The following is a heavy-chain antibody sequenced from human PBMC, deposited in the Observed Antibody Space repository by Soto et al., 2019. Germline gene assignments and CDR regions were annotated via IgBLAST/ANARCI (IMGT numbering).Heavy chain of an antibody. CDR2: TRNKANSYTT. Sequence: PGGSVRLSXAASGFTFSDHYMDWVRRAPGKGLEWVGRTRNKANSYTTEYAASVKGRFTISRDDPKNSLYLQMNSLKTEDTAVYYRARGFLEWDTSDAFDIWGQGTMVTVSS. J-gene: IGHJ3*02. CDR1: GFTFSDHY. D-gene: IGHD3-3*01. V-gene: IGHV3-72*01. CDR3: ARGFLEWDTSDAFDI.